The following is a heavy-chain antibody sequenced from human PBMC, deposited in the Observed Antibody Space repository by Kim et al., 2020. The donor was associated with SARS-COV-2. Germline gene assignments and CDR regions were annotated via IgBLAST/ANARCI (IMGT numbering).Heavy chain of an antibody. V-gene: IGHV4-39*01. CDR1: GGSISSSSYY. CDR3: ARHGGPEGYCSSTSCLSEYFQH. Sequence: SETLSLTCTVSGGSISSSSYYWGWIRQPPGNGLEWIGSIYYSGSTYYNPSLKSRFTISVDTSKNQFSLKLSSVTAADTAVYYCARHGGPEGYCSSTSCLSEYFQHWGQGTLVTVSS. CDR2: IYYSGST. J-gene: IGHJ1*01. D-gene: IGHD2-2*01.